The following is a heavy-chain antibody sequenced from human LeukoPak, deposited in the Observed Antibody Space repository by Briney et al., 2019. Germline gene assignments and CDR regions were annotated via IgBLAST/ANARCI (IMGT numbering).Heavy chain of an antibody. J-gene: IGHJ4*02. V-gene: IGHV1-46*01. CDR3: AREDSSGWYFDY. D-gene: IGHD6-19*01. Sequence: ASVKVSCKASGYTLTSYYMYWVRQAPGQGLEWVGMINPSGGSTTYAQKFQGRVTMTRDTSTSTVYMELRSLRSEDTAVYYCAREDSSGWYFDYWGQGTLVTVSS. CDR1: GYTLTSYY. CDR2: INPSGGST.